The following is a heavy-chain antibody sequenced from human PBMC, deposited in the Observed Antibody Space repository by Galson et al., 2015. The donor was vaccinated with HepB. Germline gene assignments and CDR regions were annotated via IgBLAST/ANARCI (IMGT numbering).Heavy chain of an antibody. V-gene: IGHV1-69*13. CDR2: IIPIFGTA. J-gene: IGHJ6*02. Sequence: SVKVSCKASGGTFSSYAISWVRQAPGQGLEWMGGIIPIFGTANYAQKFQGRVTITADESTSTAYMGLSSLRSEDTAVYYCARAPDRDDSMWDVWGQGTTVTVSS. CDR3: ARAPDRDDSMWDV. D-gene: IGHD5-24*01. CDR1: GGTFSSYA.